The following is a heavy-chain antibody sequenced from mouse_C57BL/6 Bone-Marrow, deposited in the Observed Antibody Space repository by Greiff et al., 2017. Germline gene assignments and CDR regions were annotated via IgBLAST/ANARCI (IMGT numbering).Heavy chain of an antibody. Sequence: VQLQQSGAELVRPGTSVKVSCKASGYAFTNYLIEWVKQRPGQGLEWIGVINPGSGGTNYNEKFKGKATLTADKSSSTAYMQLSSLTSEDSAFYFCAKAYGSSPRYWYFDVWGTGTTGTVSS. CDR3: AKAYGSSPRYWYFDV. J-gene: IGHJ1*03. CDR1: GYAFTNYL. V-gene: IGHV1-54*01. CDR2: INPGSGGT. D-gene: IGHD1-1*01.